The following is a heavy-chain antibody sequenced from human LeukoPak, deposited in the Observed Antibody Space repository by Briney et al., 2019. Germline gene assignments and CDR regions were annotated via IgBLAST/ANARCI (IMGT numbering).Heavy chain of an antibody. CDR3: ARSGGSYRLDY. CDR2: ISRSSSYI. V-gene: IGHV3-21*01. Sequence: PGGSLRLSCAASGFTFSSYNMNWVRQAPGKGLEWVSSISRSSSYIYHADSVKGRFTISRDNAKNSLYLEMNSLRAEDTAVYYCARSGGSYRLDYWGQGTLVTVSS. D-gene: IGHD1-26*01. CDR1: GFTFSSYN. J-gene: IGHJ4*02.